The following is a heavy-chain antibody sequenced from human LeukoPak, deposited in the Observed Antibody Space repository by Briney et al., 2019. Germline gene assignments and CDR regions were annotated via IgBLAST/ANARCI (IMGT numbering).Heavy chain of an antibody. D-gene: IGHD6-19*01. CDR3: ARGRAVAGYYYYYYMDV. J-gene: IGHJ6*03. CDR2: IIPIYGTA. Sequence: SVKVSCKASGGTFSSYAISWVRQAPGKGLEWMGGIIPIYGTANYAQKFQGRVTITADESTSTAYMELSSLRSEDTAVYYCARGRAVAGYYYYYYMDVWGKGTTVTISS. CDR1: GGTFSSYA. V-gene: IGHV1-69*13.